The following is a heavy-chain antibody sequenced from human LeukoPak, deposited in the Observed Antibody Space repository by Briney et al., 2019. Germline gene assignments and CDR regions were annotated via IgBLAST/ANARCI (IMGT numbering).Heavy chain of an antibody. CDR1: GYTFTSYG. CDR2: ISAYNGNT. Sequence: ASVKVSCKASGYTFTSYGISWVRQAPGQGLEWMGWISAYNGNTNYAQKLQGRVTMTTDTSTSTAYMELRSLRSDDTAVYYCARTRPYDFWSGYPYWGQGTLVTVSS. D-gene: IGHD3-3*01. J-gene: IGHJ4*02. CDR3: ARTRPYDFWSGYPY. V-gene: IGHV1-18*01.